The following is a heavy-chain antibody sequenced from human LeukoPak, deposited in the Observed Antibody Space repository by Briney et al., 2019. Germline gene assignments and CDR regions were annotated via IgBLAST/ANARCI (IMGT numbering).Heavy chain of an antibody. Sequence: PGGSLRLSCAASGLTFSGHNMNWVRQAPGKGLEWVSSITSRSSSIFYADSVRGRFTISRDNAKNSLYLQMNSLRAEDTAVYYCARYSGTYRDYWGQGTLVTVSS. CDR3: ARYSGTYRDY. CDR1: GLTFSGHN. CDR2: ITSRSSSI. D-gene: IGHD1-26*01. J-gene: IGHJ4*02. V-gene: IGHV3-21*01.